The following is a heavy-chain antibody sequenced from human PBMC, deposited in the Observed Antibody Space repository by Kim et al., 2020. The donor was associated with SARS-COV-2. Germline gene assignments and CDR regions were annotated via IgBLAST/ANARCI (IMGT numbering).Heavy chain of an antibody. D-gene: IGHD2-2*01. Sequence: GRFAISRDKAKNTLYLQMNSLRAEDTAVYYCAKGGARIYCSNRSCQGWFDPWGQGTLVTVSS. J-gene: IGHJ5*02. V-gene: IGHV3-23*01. CDR3: AKGGARIYCSNRSCQGWFDP.